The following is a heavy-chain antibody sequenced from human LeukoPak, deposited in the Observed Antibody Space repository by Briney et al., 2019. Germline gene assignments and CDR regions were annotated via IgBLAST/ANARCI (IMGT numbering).Heavy chain of an antibody. J-gene: IGHJ4*02. V-gene: IGHV4-59*02. CDR2: IYYSGST. D-gene: IGHD3-22*01. Sequence: SETLSLTCTVSGGSVSSYYWSWIRQPPGKGLDWIGYIYYSGSTNYNPSLKSRVTLSVDTSKKQFSLRLSSVTAADTAVYYCARDGYYDSSGPFDYWGQGTLVTVSS. CDR3: ARDGYYDSSGPFDY. CDR1: GGSVSSYY.